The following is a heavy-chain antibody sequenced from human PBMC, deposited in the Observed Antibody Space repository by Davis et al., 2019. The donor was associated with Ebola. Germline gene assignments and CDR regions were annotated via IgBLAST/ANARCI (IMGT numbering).Heavy chain of an antibody. CDR3: ARDPSVTGIYYYYGLDV. CDR1: GFTFRSYS. D-gene: IGHD1-20*01. J-gene: IGHJ6*02. CDR2: ISSDSGTI. V-gene: IGHV3-48*02. Sequence: PGGSLRLSCAASGFTFRSYSMNWVRQAPGKGMEWVSYISSDSGTIYYADSVKGRFTISRDNAKNSLYLQMSSLRDEDTAVYYCARDPSVTGIYYYYGLDVWGQGTTVTVSS.